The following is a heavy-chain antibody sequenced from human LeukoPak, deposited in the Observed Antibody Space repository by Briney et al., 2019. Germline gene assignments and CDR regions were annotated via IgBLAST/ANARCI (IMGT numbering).Heavy chain of an antibody. J-gene: IGHJ4*02. CDR2: IIPILGIA. V-gene: IGHV1-69*04. D-gene: IGHD2-21*01. CDR3: ARDHYCGGDCYWFDY. CDR1: GGTLSSYT. Sequence: SVKVSCKASGGTLSSYTISWVRQAPGQGLEWMGRIIPILGIANYAQKFQGRVTITADKSTSTAYMELSSLRSEDTAVYYCARDHYCGGDCYWFDYWGQGTLVTVSS.